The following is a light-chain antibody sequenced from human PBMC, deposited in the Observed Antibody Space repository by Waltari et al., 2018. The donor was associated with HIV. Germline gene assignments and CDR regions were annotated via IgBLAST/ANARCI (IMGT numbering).Light chain of an antibody. CDR1: SLRSYY. CDR2: AKN. V-gene: IGLV3-19*01. J-gene: IGLJ2*01. Sequence: SSELTQDPAVSVALGQTVRITCQGDSLRSYYASWYQQKPGQAPVLVIYAKNNRPSRFTDRFPGCSSGRTDALTIPGPQAEGEAESDQNSRENSGNRGGFGGGTKVTVL. CDR3: NSRENSGNRGG.